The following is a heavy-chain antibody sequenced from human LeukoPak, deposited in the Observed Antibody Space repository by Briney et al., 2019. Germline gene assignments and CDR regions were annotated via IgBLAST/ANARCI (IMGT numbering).Heavy chain of an antibody. J-gene: IGHJ4*02. V-gene: IGHV3-21*01. D-gene: IGHD4-17*01. CDR1: GCTFSSYS. Sequence: GGSLRLSCAASGCTFSSYSMNWVRQAPGKGLEWVSSISSSSSYIYYADSVKGRFTISRDNAKNSLYLQMNSLRAEDTAVYYCARGYGDYARGIDYWAREPWSPSPQ. CDR3: ARGYGDYARGIDY. CDR2: ISSSSSYI.